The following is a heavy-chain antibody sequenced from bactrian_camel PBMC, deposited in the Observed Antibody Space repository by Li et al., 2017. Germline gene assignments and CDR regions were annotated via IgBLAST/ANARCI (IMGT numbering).Heavy chain of an antibody. CDR1: GGTFDHSD. V-gene: IGHV3S55*01. J-gene: IGHJ4*01. CDR3: VHDPAGVDESNS. Sequence: VQLVESGGGSVQLGGSLRLSCTASGGTFDHSDMAWYRRASGDECKLVSRIRSDGRAHYADSVKGRFTISRDNVRNTLYLQMSRLQIEDTAVYYCVHDPAGVDESNSWGQGTQVTVS. CDR2: IRSDGRA.